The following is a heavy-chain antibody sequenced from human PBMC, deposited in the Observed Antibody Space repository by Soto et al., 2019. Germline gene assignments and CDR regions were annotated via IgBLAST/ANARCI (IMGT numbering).Heavy chain of an antibody. Sequence: QVQLQQWGAGLLKPSETLSLTCAVYGGSFSGYYWSWIRQPPGKGLEWIGEINHSGSTNYNPSLKSRVTISVDTSKNQFSLKLSSVTAADTAVYYCASSSPVGMVRGVKRGWFDPWGQGTLVTVSS. J-gene: IGHJ5*02. CDR3: ASSSPVGMVRGVKRGWFDP. V-gene: IGHV4-34*01. CDR1: GGSFSGYY. CDR2: INHSGST. D-gene: IGHD3-10*01.